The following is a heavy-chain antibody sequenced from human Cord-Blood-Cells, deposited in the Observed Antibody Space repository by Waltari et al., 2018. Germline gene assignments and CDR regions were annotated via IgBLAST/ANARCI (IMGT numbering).Heavy chain of an antibody. V-gene: IGHV3-30-3*01. CDR2: IAYDGSNQ. Sequence: QVQLVESGGGVVQPGRSLRLSCAASGFTFSSYAMHWVRQAPGKGLEWVAVIAYDGSNQYYAVSVKGRFTISRDNSKNTLYLQMNSLRAEETAVYYCARDLLGMEFDPWGQGTLVTVSS. CDR3: ARDLLGMEFDP. CDR1: GFTFSSYA. J-gene: IGHJ5*02. D-gene: IGHD3-16*01.